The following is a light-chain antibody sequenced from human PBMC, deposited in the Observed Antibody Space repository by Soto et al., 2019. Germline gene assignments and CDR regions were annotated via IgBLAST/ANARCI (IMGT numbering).Light chain of an antibody. J-gene: IGLJ1*01. CDR1: SSNIGAGYA. V-gene: IGLV1-40*01. Sequence: QSVLTQPPSVSGAPVQRVTISCTGSSSNIGAGYAVHWYQQLPGTAPKLLIYVNNNRPSGVPDRFSGSKSGTSASLAITGLQAEDEADYYCQSFDSSLTTFYVFGTGTKVTVL. CDR3: QSFDSSLTTFYV. CDR2: VNN.